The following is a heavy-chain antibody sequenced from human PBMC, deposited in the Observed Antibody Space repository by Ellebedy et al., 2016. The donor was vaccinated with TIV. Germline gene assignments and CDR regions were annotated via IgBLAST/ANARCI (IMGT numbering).Heavy chain of an antibody. V-gene: IGHV5-51*01. CDR3: ARTTLTLWFGEFTYYFDY. CDR2: IYPGDSDT. Sequence: GESLKISCKGSGYSFTSYWIGWVRQMPGKGLEWMGIIYPGDSDTRYSPSFQGQVTISADKSISTAYLQWSSLKASDTAMYYCARTTLTLWFGEFTYYFDYWGQGTLVTVSS. D-gene: IGHD3-10*01. CDR1: GYSFTSYW. J-gene: IGHJ4*02.